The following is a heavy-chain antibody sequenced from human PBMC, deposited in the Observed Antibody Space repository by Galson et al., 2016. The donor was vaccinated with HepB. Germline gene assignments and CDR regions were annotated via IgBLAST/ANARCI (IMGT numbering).Heavy chain of an antibody. CDR1: GFTFSSYG. Sequence: SLRLSCAASGFTFSSYGMHWVRQAPGKGLEWVAIIWYDGSNKYYTDSVKGRLTTSRDNSKSTLYLQMNSLRVEDTAVYYCVKGEYGQRFLEWLAPFDYWGQGALVTVSS. CDR3: VKGEYGQRFLEWLAPFDY. V-gene: IGHV3-33*06. J-gene: IGHJ4*02. D-gene: IGHD3-3*01. CDR2: IWYDGSNK.